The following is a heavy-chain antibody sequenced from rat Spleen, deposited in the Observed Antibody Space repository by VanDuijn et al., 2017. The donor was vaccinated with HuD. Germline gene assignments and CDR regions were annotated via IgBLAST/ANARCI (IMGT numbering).Heavy chain of an antibody. D-gene: IGHD1-11*01. Sequence: QVQLKESGPGLMQPSQTLSLTCTVSGFSLSSYGIIWVRQPPGKGLEWIAAISTGGNTYYNSGLKSRLGISRDTSKSQVFLKMNSLQTEDTAIYFCTRTYGGYTSNWFPYWGQGTLVTVSS. V-gene: IGHV2S8*01. CDR2: ISTGGNT. CDR3: TRTYGGYTSNWFPY. CDR1: GFSLSSYG. J-gene: IGHJ3*01.